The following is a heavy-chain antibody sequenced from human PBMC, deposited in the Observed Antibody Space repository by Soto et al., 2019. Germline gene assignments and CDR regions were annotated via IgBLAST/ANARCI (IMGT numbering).Heavy chain of an antibody. CDR1: GGTFSSYA. J-gene: IGHJ5*02. V-gene: IGHV1-69*06. D-gene: IGHD3-3*01. CDR2: IIPIFGTA. CDR3: ARDGLPDDFRSGGYWFDP. Sequence: GASGKVSCKASGGTFSSYAISWVRQAPGQGLEWMGGIIPIFGTANYAQKFQGRVTITADNSKNTLYMQMDSLRLEDTGVYYCARDGLPDDFRSGGYWFDPWGQGTQVTVSS.